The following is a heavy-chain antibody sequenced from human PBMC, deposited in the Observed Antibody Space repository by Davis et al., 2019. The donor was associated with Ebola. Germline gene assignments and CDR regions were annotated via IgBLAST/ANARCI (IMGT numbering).Heavy chain of an antibody. CDR2: ISYDEVEK. J-gene: IGHJ6*04. CDR1: GFTFSSYV. Sequence: GESLKISCAASGFTFSSYVMTWVRQAPGKGLEWVAVISYDEVEKYYAASVKGRFTISRDNSKNTVYLQMNSLRAEDTAVYYCARDLVQLLSSSAGYYYGMDVWGKGTTVTVSS. CDR3: ARDLVQLLSSSAGYYYGMDV. D-gene: IGHD6-6*01. V-gene: IGHV3-30-3*01.